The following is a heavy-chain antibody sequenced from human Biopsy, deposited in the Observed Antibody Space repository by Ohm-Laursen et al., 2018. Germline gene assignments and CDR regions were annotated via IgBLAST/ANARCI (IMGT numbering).Heavy chain of an antibody. J-gene: IGHJ6*02. CDR2: IYNRGST. Sequence: SETLSLTCTVSGGSISSHYWSWIRQPPGKGLEWIGYIYNRGSTKYNSSLKSRVTISVDTSKNQFSLTVRSVTAADTAVYYCVRGVDYYDPYHYYALDVWGQGTTVTVSS. V-gene: IGHV4-59*11. CDR3: VRGVDYYDPYHYYALDV. D-gene: IGHD3-22*01. CDR1: GGSISSHY.